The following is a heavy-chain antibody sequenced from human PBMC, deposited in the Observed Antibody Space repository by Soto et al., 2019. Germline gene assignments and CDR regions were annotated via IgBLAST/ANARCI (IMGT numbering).Heavy chain of an antibody. D-gene: IGHD2-2*01. CDR2: IYYSGST. V-gene: IGHV4-31*03. Sequence: QVQLQESGPGLVKPSQTLSLTCTVSGGSISSGGYYWSWIRQHPGKGLEWIGYIYYSGSTYYNPSLKSRVTISVDTSKNQFSLKLSSVTAADTAVYYCARAFGSRYCISTSCYSDAFDIWGQGTMVTVSS. J-gene: IGHJ3*02. CDR3: ARAFGSRYCISTSCYSDAFDI. CDR1: GGSISSGGYY.